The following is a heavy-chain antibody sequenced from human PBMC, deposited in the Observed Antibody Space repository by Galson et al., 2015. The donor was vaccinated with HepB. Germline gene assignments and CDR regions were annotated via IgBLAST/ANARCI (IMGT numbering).Heavy chain of an antibody. V-gene: IGHV3-72*01. CDR2: IRNKPNSYTT. D-gene: IGHD1-26*01. CDR1: GFTFSDHY. Sequence: SLRLSCAASGFTFSDHYMDWVRQAPGKGLEWVGRIRNKPNSYTTEYAASVKGRFTISRDDSKNSLYLQMNSLKTEDTAVYYCARVGATVDYFDYWGQGTLVTVSS. CDR3: ARVGATVDYFDY. J-gene: IGHJ4*02.